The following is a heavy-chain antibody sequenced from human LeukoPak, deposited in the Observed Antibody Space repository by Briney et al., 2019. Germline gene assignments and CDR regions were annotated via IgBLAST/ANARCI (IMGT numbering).Heavy chain of an antibody. CDR1: GYSFTDYW. Sequence: GASLKISYKGSGYSFTDYWIAWVRPMPGKGLGWMGIIFPRDSNTRYSPSFQGQVTISADKSITTAYLQWSSLKASDTAMFYCARGSANWNYGMDVWGQGTTVTVSS. D-gene: IGHD1-1*01. J-gene: IGHJ6*02. V-gene: IGHV5-51*01. CDR2: IFPRDSNT. CDR3: ARGSANWNYGMDV.